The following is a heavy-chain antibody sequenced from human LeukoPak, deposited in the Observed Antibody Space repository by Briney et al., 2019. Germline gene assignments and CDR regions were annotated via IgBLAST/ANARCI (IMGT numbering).Heavy chain of an antibody. CDR1: GGTFSSYA. D-gene: IGHD3-16*02. J-gene: IGHJ3*02. CDR2: IIPIFGTA. Sequence: ASVKVSCKASGGTFSSYAISRVRQAPGQGLEWMGGIIPIFGTANYAQKFQGRVTITADESTSTAYMELSSLRSEDTAVYYCARDGAQYDYVWGSYRRDAFDIWGQGTMVTVSS. CDR3: ARDGAQYDYVWGSYRRDAFDI. V-gene: IGHV1-69*13.